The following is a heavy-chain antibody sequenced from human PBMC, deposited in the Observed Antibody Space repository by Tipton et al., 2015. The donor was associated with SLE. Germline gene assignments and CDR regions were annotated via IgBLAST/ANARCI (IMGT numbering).Heavy chain of an antibody. CDR3: AGEGYNYRAFDI. Sequence: SLRLSCAASGFTFSSYWMHWVRQAPGKGLVWVSRINSDGSSTSYADSVKGRFTISRDNAKNTLYLQMNSLRAEDTAVYYCAGEGYNYRAFDIWGQGTMVTVSS. CDR1: GFTFSSYW. D-gene: IGHD5-24*01. J-gene: IGHJ3*02. CDR2: INSDGSST. V-gene: IGHV3-74*01.